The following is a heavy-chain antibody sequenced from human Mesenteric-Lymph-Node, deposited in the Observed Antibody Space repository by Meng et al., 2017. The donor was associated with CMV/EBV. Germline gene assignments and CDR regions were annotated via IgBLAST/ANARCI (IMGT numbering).Heavy chain of an antibody. CDR3: TRDEGVVVNWRFDY. CDR2: ISSSSSTI. V-gene: IGHV3-48*04. D-gene: IGHD2-21*01. J-gene: IGHJ4*02. Sequence: GESLKISCAASGFTFSSYSMNWVRQAPGKGLEWVSYISSSSSTIYYADSVKGRFTISRDNAKNSVYLQMNSLTAEDTAVYYCTRDEGVVVNWRFDYWGPGTLVTVSS. CDR1: GFTFSSYS.